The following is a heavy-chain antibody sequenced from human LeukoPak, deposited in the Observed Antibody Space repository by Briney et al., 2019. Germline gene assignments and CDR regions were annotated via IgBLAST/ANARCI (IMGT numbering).Heavy chain of an antibody. J-gene: IGHJ4*02. CDR2: VFYSGNS. Sequence: PSETLSLTCTVSGDSLNSSTYYWGWVRQPPGKGLEYIGSVFYSGNSYYNPTLKGRVTLSIDTSKNHFSLRLSSVTAADTAVYYCVRSLFRIAARPHFDYWGRGTLVTVSS. CDR3: VRSLFRIAARPHFDY. V-gene: IGHV4-39*02. CDR1: GDSLNSSTYY. D-gene: IGHD6-6*01.